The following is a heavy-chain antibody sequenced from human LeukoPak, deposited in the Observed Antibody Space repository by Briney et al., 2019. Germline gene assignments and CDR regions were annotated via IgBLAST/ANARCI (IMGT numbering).Heavy chain of an antibody. CDR2: IDNGGNT. J-gene: IGHJ4*02. V-gene: IGHV3-53*01. D-gene: IGHD3-22*01. CDR1: GFTVSSNY. CDR3: AGDKTTSGYYEFDY. Sequence: GGSLRLSCAASGFTVSSNYMSWVRQAPGTGLECVSVIDNGGNTYYADSAKGRFTISRDNSKNTLYLQMNSLRAEDTAVYYCAGDKTTSGYYEFDYWGQGTLVTVSS.